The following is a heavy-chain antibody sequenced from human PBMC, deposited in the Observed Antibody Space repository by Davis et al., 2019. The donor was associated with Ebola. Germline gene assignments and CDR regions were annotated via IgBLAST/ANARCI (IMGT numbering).Heavy chain of an antibody. CDR2: IYRDGRM. Sequence: GESLKISCATSGFTVNSNYMSWVRQAPGKGLEWVSVIYRDGRMYHADSVKGRFTISRDNSKNTVYLQINSLRAEDTAMYHCTRHVPGDFWYFDLWGRGTLVTVSS. D-gene: IGHD4-17*01. CDR1: GFTVNSNY. V-gene: IGHV3-66*04. J-gene: IGHJ2*01. CDR3: TRHVPGDFWYFDL.